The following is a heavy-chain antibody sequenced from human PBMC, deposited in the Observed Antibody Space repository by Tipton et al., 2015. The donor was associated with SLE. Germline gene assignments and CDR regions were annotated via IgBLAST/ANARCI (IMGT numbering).Heavy chain of an antibody. CDR2: ISSSGSTI. D-gene: IGHD3-3*01. V-gene: IGHV3-11*01. J-gene: IGHJ3*02. CDR3: ARVLAEPALDT. CDR1: GCTFSDYY. Sequence: SLRLSCAASGCTFSDYYMNWIRQAPGKGLEWVSDISSSGSTIYYADSVKGRFTISRDNAKNSLYLQMNSLRAEDTAVYFCARVLAEPALDTWGQGPLVTVPS.